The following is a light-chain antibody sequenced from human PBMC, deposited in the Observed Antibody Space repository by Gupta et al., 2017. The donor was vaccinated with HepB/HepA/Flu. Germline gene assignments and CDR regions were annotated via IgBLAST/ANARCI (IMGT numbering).Light chain of an antibody. V-gene: IGLV2-23*02. Sequence: QSAPPQPASVSGSPGQSITISCTGTSNDVGSYNLVSWYQQHPGKAPKLIIYEVSNRPSGVSNRFSGSKSDNTASLTISGLQAEDEADYSCCSYGGSSTWVFGGGTKLTVL. J-gene: IGLJ3*02. CDR3: CSYGGSSTWV. CDR1: SNDVGSYNL. CDR2: EVS.